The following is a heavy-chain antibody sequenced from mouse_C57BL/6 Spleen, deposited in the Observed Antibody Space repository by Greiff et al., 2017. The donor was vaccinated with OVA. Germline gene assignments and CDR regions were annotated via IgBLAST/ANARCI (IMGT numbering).Heavy chain of an antibody. J-gene: IGHJ2*01. Sequence: EVQLVESGPGLVKPSQSLSLTCSVTGYSITSGYYWNWIRQFPGNKLEWMAYISYDGSNNYNPSLKNRISVTRDTSKNQVFLKLNSVTTEDTATEYCSRDGYDGVYFDYWGQGTTLTVSS. CDR1: GYSITSGYY. CDR3: SRDGYDGVYFDY. CDR2: ISYDGSN. V-gene: IGHV3-6*01. D-gene: IGHD2-2*01.